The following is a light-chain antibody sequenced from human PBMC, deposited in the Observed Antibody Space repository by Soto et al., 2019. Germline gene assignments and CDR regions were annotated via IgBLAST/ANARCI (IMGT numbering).Light chain of an antibody. V-gene: IGKV3-15*01. CDR3: QQYNNWPV. CDR1: QSVSSN. Sequence: EIVMTRSPATLSVSPGERATLSCRASQSVSSNLAWYQQKPGQAPRLLIYAASTRATGIPARFSGSGSGTEFTLTISSLQSEDFAVYYCQQYNNWPVFGQGTKVDNK. CDR2: AAS. J-gene: IGKJ1*01.